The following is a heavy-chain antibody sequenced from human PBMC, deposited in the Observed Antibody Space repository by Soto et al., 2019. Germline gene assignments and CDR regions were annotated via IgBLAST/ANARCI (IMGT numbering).Heavy chain of an antibody. V-gene: IGHV4-31*03. CDR2: VSYSGST. CDR1: GGSISSGAYY. J-gene: IGHJ4*02. CDR3: AREGGNGIDY. D-gene: IGHD3-16*01. Sequence: PSETLSLTCTVSGGSISSGAYYWSWIRQYPGKGLEWIGYVSYSGSTYYNPSLKSRVSISVDKSKNQFSLNLISVTAAETAVYYCAREGGNGIDYWGQGTLVTVSS.